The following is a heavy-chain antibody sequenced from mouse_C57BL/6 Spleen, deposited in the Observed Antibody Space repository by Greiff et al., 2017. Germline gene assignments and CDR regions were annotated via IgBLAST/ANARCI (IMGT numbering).Heavy chain of an antibody. Sequence: QVQLQQSGAELARPGASVKMSCKASGYTFTSYTMHWVKQRPGQGLEWIGYINPSSGYTKYNQKFKDQATLTADKSSSTAYMQLSSLTSEDSAVYYCARGRITTVAYYFDYWGQGTTLTVSS. D-gene: IGHD1-1*01. CDR2: INPSSGYT. J-gene: IGHJ2*01. CDR1: GYTFTSYT. V-gene: IGHV1-4*01. CDR3: ARGRITTVAYYFDY.